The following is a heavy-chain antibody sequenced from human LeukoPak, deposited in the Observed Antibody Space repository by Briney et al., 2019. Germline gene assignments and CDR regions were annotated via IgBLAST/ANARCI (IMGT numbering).Heavy chain of an antibody. Sequence: KASETLSLTCTVSGVSLTTYYWSWIRQPPGQRLEWIGYIYHSGSTNYNPSLKSRVTISVDTSKNQFSLKLSSVTAADTAVYYCARESGDFWSGYSLDYWGQGTLVTVSS. CDR2: IYHSGST. CDR3: ARESGDFWSGYSLDY. J-gene: IGHJ4*02. CDR1: GVSLTTYY. D-gene: IGHD3-3*01. V-gene: IGHV4-59*01.